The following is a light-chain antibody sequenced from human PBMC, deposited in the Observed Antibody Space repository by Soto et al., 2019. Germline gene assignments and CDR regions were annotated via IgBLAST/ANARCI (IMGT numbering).Light chain of an antibody. CDR1: ISDVGSYDL. J-gene: IGLJ3*02. CDR3: CSYAGSSTAVV. Sequence: QSVLTQPASVSGSPGQSITISCTGTISDVGSYDLVSWYQQHPGKAPKLMIYEGSKRPSGVSSRFSGSKSGNTASLTISGLPAEDEADYYCCSYAGSSTAVVFGGGTKLTVL. CDR2: EGS. V-gene: IGLV2-23*01.